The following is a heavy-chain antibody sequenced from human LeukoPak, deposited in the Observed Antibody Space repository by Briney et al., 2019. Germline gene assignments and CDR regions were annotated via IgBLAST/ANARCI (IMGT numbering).Heavy chain of an antibody. V-gene: IGHV1-24*01. CDR3: ATVGYFDWLRGLGTFDI. J-gene: IGHJ3*02. CDR1: GYTLTELS. D-gene: IGHD3-9*01. Sequence: ASVKVSCKVSGYTLTELSMHWVRQAPGKGLVWLGGFDPEDGETIYAQKFQGRVTMTEDTSTDTAYMELSSLRSEDTAVYYCATVGYFDWLRGLGTFDIWGQGTVVTVSS. CDR2: FDPEDGET.